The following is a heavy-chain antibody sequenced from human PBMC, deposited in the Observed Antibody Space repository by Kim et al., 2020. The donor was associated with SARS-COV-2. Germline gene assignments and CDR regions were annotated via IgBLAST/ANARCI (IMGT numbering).Heavy chain of an antibody. CDR2: ISSSGSTI. D-gene: IGHD4-4*01. CDR3: ARGNTGDAFDI. V-gene: IGHV3-48*03. CDR1: GFTFSSYE. Sequence: GGSLRLSCAASGFTFSSYEMNWVRQAPGKGLEWVSYISSSGSTIYYADSVKGRFTISRDNAKNSLYLQMNSLRAGDTAVYYCARGNTGDAFDIWGQGTMVTVSS. J-gene: IGHJ3*02.